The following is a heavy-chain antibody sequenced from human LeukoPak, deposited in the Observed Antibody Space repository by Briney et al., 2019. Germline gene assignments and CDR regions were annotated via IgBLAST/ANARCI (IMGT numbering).Heavy chain of an antibody. J-gene: IGHJ4*02. CDR3: AREVVVVAATIDY. CDR1: GYSISSGYY. Sequence: PSEPLSLTCAVSGYSISSGYYWGWIRQPPGKGLEWIGSIYHSGSTYYNPSLKSRVTISVDTSKNQFSLKLSSVTAADTAVYYCAREVVVVAATIDYWGQGTLVTVSS. D-gene: IGHD2-15*01. V-gene: IGHV4-38-2*02. CDR2: IYHSGST.